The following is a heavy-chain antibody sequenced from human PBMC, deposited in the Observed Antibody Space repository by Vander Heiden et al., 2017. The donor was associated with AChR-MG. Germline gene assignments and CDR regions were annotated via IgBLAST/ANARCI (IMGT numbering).Heavy chain of an antibody. CDR3: ASRNSRVPSEH. D-gene: IGHD1-7*01. Sequence: QVQLVPTGAGVTKPGAPVKVSCQPSGYTFTGYYMHWVRQAPGQGLEWMGRINPNSGGTNYAQKFQGRVTMTRDTSISTAYMELSRLRSDDTAVYYCASRNSRVPSEHWGQGTLVTVSS. CDR1: GYTFTGYY. CDR2: INPNSGGT. J-gene: IGHJ1*01. V-gene: IGHV1-2*06.